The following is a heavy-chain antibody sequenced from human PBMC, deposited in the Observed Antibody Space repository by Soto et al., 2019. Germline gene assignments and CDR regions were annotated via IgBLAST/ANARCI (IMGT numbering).Heavy chain of an antibody. CDR3: ARDVQYWWDYATGGYDF. Sequence: RASVKVSCKASGYSFVSHGISWVRQAPGQGLEWMAWIGPYKGGTIYAQKFQGRVTVTADTSTSLAYMELRNLGPDDTAVYYCARDVQYWWDYATGGYDFWGQGTLVTVSS. D-gene: IGHD2-8*02. J-gene: IGHJ4*02. CDR1: GYSFVSHG. CDR2: IGPYKGGT. V-gene: IGHV1-18*04.